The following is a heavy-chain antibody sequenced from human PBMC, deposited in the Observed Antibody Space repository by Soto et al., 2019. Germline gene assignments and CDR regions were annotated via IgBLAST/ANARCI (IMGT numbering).Heavy chain of an antibody. D-gene: IGHD2-2*01. CDR3: ARDSGYCTSTSCYYFDS. J-gene: IGHJ4*02. Sequence: ASVKVSCKASGYTFTGYYMHWVRQAPGQGLEWMGWISPDSGGTNYAQKFQGRVTMTGDTSITTAYMELTSLRSDDTAVYFCARDSGYCTSTSCYYFDSWGQGSQVTVS. CDR1: GYTFTGYY. CDR2: ISPDSGGT. V-gene: IGHV1-2*02.